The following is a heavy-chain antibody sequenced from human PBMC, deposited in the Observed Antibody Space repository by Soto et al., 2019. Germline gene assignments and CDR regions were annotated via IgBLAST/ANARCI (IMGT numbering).Heavy chain of an antibody. CDR1: GGSIRSYY. V-gene: IGHV4-59*01. D-gene: IGHD4-17*01. Sequence: QVQLQESGPGLVKPSETLSLTCTVYGGSIRSYYWSWIRQPPGKGLEGIGNIYYSGSTNYNPARKSRVTMSVDMSKNQVSLKLSSVTAADTAVYYCTRVGGYYGDYPNFDYWGQGALVTVSS. J-gene: IGHJ4*02. CDR2: IYYSGST. CDR3: TRVGGYYGDYPNFDY.